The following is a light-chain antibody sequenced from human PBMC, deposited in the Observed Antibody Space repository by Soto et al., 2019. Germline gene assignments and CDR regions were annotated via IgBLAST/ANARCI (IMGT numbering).Light chain of an antibody. CDR1: SSDVAGYNF. Sequence: QSALTQPASVSGSPGQSITISCTGTSSDVAGYNFVSWCQHLPGRAPKLIIYEVSNRPSGVSNRFSGSKSGNTASLTISGLRAEEEADYYCFSYSSSISRVFGGGTKLTVL. V-gene: IGLV2-14*01. CDR3: FSYSSSISRV. CDR2: EVS. J-gene: IGLJ3*02.